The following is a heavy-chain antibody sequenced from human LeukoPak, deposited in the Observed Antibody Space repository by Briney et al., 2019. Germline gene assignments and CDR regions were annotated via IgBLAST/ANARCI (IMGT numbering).Heavy chain of an antibody. D-gene: IGHD1-26*01. Sequence: SVKVSCKASGGTFSSYAISWVRQAPGQGLEWMGGIIPIFGTANYAQEFQGRVTITADESTSTAYMELSGLRSEDTAVYYCARDLSSPGDFDYWGQGTLVTVSS. J-gene: IGHJ4*02. CDR1: GGTFSSYA. CDR3: ARDLSSPGDFDY. CDR2: IIPIFGTA. V-gene: IGHV1-69*13.